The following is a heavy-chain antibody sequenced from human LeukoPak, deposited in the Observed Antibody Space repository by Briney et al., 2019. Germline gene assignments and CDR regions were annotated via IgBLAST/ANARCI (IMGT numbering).Heavy chain of an antibody. CDR1: GGSISSGSYY. J-gene: IGHJ6*03. CDR2: IYTSGST. D-gene: IGHD1-26*01. V-gene: IGHV4-61*02. Sequence: SETLSLTCTVSGGSISSGSYYWSWIRQPAGKGLEWIGRIYTSGSTNYNPSLKSRVTISVDTSKNQFSLKLSSVTAADTAVYYCARRRGSYNYYYYYMDVWGKGTTVTISS. CDR3: ARRRGSYNYYYYYMDV.